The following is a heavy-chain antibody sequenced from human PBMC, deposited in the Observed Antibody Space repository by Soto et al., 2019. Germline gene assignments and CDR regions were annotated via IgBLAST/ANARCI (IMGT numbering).Heavy chain of an antibody. CDR2: IIPIVGTA. J-gene: IGHJ4*02. CDR3: ARERREDYYGSGSYYTFFDY. D-gene: IGHD3-10*01. V-gene: IGHV1-69*13. CDR1: GGTFSSYA. Sequence: GASVKVSCKASGGTFSSYAISWVRQAPGQGLEWMGGIIPIVGTAKYAQKFQGRVTITADESTSTAYMELSSLRSEDTAVYYCARERREDYYGSGSYYTFFDYWGQGTLVTVSS.